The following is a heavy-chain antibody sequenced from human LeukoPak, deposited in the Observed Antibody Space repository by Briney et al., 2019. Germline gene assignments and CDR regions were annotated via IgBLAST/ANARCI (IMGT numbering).Heavy chain of an antibody. V-gene: IGHV1-2*02. D-gene: IGHD6-6*01. CDR2: INPNSGGT. J-gene: IGHJ6*03. CDR1: GYTFTGYY. Sequence: ASVKVSCKASGYTFTGYYTHWVRQAPGQGLEWMGWINPNSGGTNYAQKFQGRVTMTRDTSISTAYMELSRLRSDDTAVYYCASPGLSYSSSSGRGDYYYYMDVWGKGTTVTVSS. CDR3: ASPGLSYSSSSGRGDYYYYMDV.